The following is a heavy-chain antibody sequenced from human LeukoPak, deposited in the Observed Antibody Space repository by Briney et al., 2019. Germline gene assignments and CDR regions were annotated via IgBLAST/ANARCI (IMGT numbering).Heavy chain of an antibody. V-gene: IGHV1-24*01. CDR3: ATDQYYYDSSGYPRALYAFDI. J-gene: IGHJ3*02. CDR2: FDPEDGET. Sequence: ASVTVSFKVSGYTLTELSMHWVRQAPGKGLEGMGGFDPEDGETIYAQKFQGRVTMTEDTPTDTAYMELSSLRSEDTAVYYCATDQYYYDSSGYPRALYAFDIWGQGTMVTVSS. D-gene: IGHD3-22*01. CDR1: GYTLTELS.